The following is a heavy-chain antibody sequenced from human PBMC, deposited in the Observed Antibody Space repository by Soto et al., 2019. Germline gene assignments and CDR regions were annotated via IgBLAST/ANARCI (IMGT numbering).Heavy chain of an antibody. V-gene: IGHV1-46*01. CDR3: ARAGWEQVAVNP. Sequence: QMHLEQSGAEVKKPGASVKISCKSSGYVFTWYHMHWVRQAPGQGLEWMGIIDPSGGNTTLAQRFQGRVAMSGDTSTSTVYMELKILTFEDSAVYYCARAGWEQVAVNPWGQGTLVIVSS. CDR2: IDPSGGNT. D-gene: IGHD1-26*01. CDR1: GYVFTWYH. J-gene: IGHJ5*02.